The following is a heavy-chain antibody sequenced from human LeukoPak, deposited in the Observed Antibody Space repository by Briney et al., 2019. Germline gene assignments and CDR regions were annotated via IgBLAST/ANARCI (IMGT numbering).Heavy chain of an antibody. Sequence: SETLSLTCAVYGGSFSGYYWSWIRQPPGKGLEWIGYIYYSGSTNYNPSLKSRVSISVDTSKNQFSLKLSSVTAADTAMYYCARGYSYGIREFDYWGQGTLVTVSS. V-gene: IGHV4-59*01. D-gene: IGHD1-26*01. CDR2: IYYSGST. CDR1: GGSFSGYY. CDR3: ARGYSYGIREFDY. J-gene: IGHJ4*02.